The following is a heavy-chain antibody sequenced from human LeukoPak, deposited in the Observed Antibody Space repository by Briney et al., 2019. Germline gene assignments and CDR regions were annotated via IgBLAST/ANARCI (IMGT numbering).Heavy chain of an antibody. CDR1: GFTFSSYA. CDR2: ISYDGSNK. CDR3: AREQISYSSSTNFDY. Sequence: PGGSLRLSCAASGFTFSSYAMHWVRQAPGKGLEWVAVISYDGSNKYYADSVKGRFTVSRDNSKNTLYLQMNSLRAEDTAVYYCAREQISYSSSTNFDYWGQGTLVTVSS. D-gene: IGHD6-13*01. V-gene: IGHV3-30-3*01. J-gene: IGHJ4*02.